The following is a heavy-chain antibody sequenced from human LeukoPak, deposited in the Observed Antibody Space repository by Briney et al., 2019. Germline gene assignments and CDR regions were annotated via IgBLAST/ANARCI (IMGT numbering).Heavy chain of an antibody. D-gene: IGHD1-20*01. V-gene: IGHV3-53*01. J-gene: IGHJ4*02. CDR2: IYSGGST. CDR3: ARGTNWSPLDFDH. Sequence: GGSLRLSCAASGFTFSSYAMSWVRQAPGKGLEWVSVIYSGGSTYYADPVKGRFTISRDNSKNTLYLQMNSLRAEDTAVYYCARGTNWSPLDFDHWGQGTLVTVSS. CDR1: GFTFSSYA.